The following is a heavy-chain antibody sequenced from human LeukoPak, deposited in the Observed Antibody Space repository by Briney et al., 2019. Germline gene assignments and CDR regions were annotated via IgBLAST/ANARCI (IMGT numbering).Heavy chain of an antibody. CDR3: ARKAGSNRESYYYYGMDV. J-gene: IGHJ6*02. Sequence: GSSVKVSCKASGGTFSSYAISWVRQAPGQGLEWMGGIIPIFGTANYAQKFQGRVTITADESTSTAYMELSSLRSEDTAVYYCARKAGSNRESYYYYGMDVWGQGTTVTVSS. CDR2: IIPIFGTA. CDR1: GGTFSSYA. V-gene: IGHV1-69*01. D-gene: IGHD1/OR15-1a*01.